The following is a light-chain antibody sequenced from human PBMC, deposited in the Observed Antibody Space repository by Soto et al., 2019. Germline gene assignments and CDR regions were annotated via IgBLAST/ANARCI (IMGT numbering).Light chain of an antibody. V-gene: IGKV1-5*03. CDR2: KAS. CDR3: QQYNSYSGT. J-gene: IGKJ2*02. Sequence: DIPMTQSPSTLSASVGDRVTITCRASQNIYTWLAWYQQRPGKAPNLLIFKASSLGSGVPSRFSGSGSATEFPLTIRSLQPDDFATYYCQQYNSYSGTFGHGTKLQIK. CDR1: QNIYTW.